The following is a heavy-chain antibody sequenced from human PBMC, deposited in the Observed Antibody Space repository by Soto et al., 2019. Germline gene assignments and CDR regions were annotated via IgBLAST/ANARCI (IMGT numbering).Heavy chain of an antibody. V-gene: IGHV1-18*01. Sequence: QVQLVQSGAEVKKPGASVKVSCKASGYSFTTYGISWVRQAPGQGLEWMGWISAYNGNTNYAQKFQGRVTMTTDTSTRTAYVGLRSLRSAVTAVYYCARDLGYGGNSSWGQGTLVTVSS. CDR3: ARDLGYGGNSS. CDR2: ISAYNGNT. J-gene: IGHJ4*02. CDR1: GYSFTTYG. D-gene: IGHD4-17*01.